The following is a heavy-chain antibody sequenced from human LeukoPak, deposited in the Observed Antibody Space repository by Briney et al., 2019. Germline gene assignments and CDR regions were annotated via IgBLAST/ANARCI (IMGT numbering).Heavy chain of an antibody. J-gene: IGHJ3*01. CDR2: INADGSTA. CDR1: GFTFGNSW. D-gene: IGHD1-14*01. Sequence: GGSLRLSCAASGFTFGNSWVHWVRQAPGKGLVWVSLINADGSTATYADSVKGRFTISRDNARNTLSLQMNSLTVEDTAVYYCVVVVEPPDSDGFDVWGQGTMITVSS. V-gene: IGHV3-74*01. CDR3: VVVVEPPDSDGFDV.